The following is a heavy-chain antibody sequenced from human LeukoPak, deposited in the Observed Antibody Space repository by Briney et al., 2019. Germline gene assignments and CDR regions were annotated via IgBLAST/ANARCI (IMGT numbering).Heavy chain of an antibody. V-gene: IGHV4-39*01. CDR3: ARFSYYYYYMDV. CDR1: GGSISSSSYY. CDR2: IYYSGST. J-gene: IGHJ6*03. Sequence: SETLSLTCIVSGGSISSSSYYWGWIRQPPGKELEWIGSIYYSGSTYYNPSLKSRVTISVDTSKIQFSLKLSSVTAADTAVCYCARFSYYYYYMDVWGKGTTVTVSS.